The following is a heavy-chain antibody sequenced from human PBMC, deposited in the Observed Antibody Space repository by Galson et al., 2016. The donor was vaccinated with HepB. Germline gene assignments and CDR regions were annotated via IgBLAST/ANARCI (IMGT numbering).Heavy chain of an antibody. CDR1: GYIFMNYW. Sequence: QSGAEVKKPGESLRISCKGSGYIFMNYWISWVRQTPGKGLEWLGRIDPSDSYSDFSPSFQGHVTISVDNSLRTTYLHWSSLKASDSARYYCARAMERPRSLWYFELWGRGTLITVSS. CDR2: IDPSDSYS. D-gene: IGHD1-1*01. V-gene: IGHV5-10-1*01. CDR3: ARAMERPRSLWYFEL. J-gene: IGHJ2*01.